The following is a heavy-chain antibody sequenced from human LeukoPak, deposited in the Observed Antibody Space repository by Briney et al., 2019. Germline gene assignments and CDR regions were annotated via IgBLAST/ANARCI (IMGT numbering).Heavy chain of an antibody. Sequence: PSETLSLTCTGTGGSISNSSYCWAWIRQPPGKGLEWIGSIYYSGTTYYNPSLESRVTISADTSQNQFSVKVSSVTAADTAVYYCARGIATTDAFDIWGQGTMITVSS. J-gene: IGHJ3*02. CDR3: ARGIATTDAFDI. CDR2: IYYSGTT. V-gene: IGHV4-39*07. D-gene: IGHD1-1*01. CDR1: GGSISNSSYC.